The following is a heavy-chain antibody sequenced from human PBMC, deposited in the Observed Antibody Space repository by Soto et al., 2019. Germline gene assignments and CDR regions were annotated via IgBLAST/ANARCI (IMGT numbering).Heavy chain of an antibody. Sequence: GASVKVSCKASGGTFSSYAISWVRQAPGQGLEWMGGIIPIFGTANYAQKFQGRVAITADESTSTAYMELSSLRSEDTAVYYCARRGAAAAAGMGYYYYGMDVWGQGTTVTVSS. D-gene: IGHD6-13*01. CDR1: GGTFSSYA. V-gene: IGHV1-69*13. CDR3: ARRGAAAAAGMGYYYYGMDV. J-gene: IGHJ6*02. CDR2: IIPIFGTA.